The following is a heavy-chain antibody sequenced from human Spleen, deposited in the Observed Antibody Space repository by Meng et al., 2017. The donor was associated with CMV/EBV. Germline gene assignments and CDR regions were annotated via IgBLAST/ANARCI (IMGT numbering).Heavy chain of an antibody. D-gene: IGHD4-17*01. CDR1: GGSISSYY. CDR3: ARLTTKGYYYYYGMDV. J-gene: IGHJ6*02. V-gene: IGHV4-59*01. CDR2: IYYSGST. Sequence: SETLSLTCTVSGGSISSYYWSWIRQPPGKGLEWIGYIYYSGSTNYNPSLKSRVTISVDTSKNQFSLKLSSVTAADTAVYYCARLTTKGYYYYYGMDVWGQGTTVTVSS.